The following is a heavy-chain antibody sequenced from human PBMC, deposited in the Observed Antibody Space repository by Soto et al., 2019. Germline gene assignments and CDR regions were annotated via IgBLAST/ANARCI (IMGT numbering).Heavy chain of an antibody. V-gene: IGHV3-30-3*01. J-gene: IGHJ4*02. D-gene: IGHD2-8*01. CDR3: ARSLGYCTNGVCYAFQDFDY. Sequence: QVQLVESGGGVVQPGRSLRLSCAASGFTFSSYAMHWVRQAPGKGLECVAVISYDGSNKYYADSVKGRFTISRDNSKNTLYLQMNSLRAEDTAVYYCARSLGYCTNGVCYAFQDFDYWGQGTLVTVSS. CDR1: GFTFSSYA. CDR2: ISYDGSNK.